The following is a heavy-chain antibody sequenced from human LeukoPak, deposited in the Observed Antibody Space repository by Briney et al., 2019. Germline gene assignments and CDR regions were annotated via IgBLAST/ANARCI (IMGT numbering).Heavy chain of an antibody. CDR3: ARHIGYSAWNPDY. D-gene: IGHD5-12*01. CDR2: IYPYDSDT. J-gene: IGHJ4*02. CDR1: GYIFTSYW. V-gene: IGHV5-51*01. Sequence: GESLKISCKASGYIFTSYWIGGVRQMPGKGLEWMGIIYPYDSDTRYSPSFQGQVTISADKSISTAYLQWSNIKASDTAMYYCARHIGYSAWNPDYWGQGTLVTVSS.